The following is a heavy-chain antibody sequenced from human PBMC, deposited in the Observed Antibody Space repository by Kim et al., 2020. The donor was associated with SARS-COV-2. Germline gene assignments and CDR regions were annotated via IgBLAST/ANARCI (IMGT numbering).Heavy chain of an antibody. CDR3: AREGAYGSGSYYGRGFDY. J-gene: IGHJ4*02. D-gene: IGHD3-10*01. Sequence: KGRFTISRDNAKNSLYLQMNSLRAEDTAVYYCAREGAYGSGSYYGRGFDYWGQGTLVTVSS. V-gene: IGHV3-11*06.